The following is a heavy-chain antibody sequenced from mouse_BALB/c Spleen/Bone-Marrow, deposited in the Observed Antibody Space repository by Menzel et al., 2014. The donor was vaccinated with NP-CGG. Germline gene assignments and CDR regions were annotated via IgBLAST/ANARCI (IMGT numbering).Heavy chain of an antibody. CDR1: GFSLTSYG. V-gene: IGHV2-9*02. J-gene: IGHJ3*01. Sequence: VQLAESGPDLVAPSQSPSITCTVSGFSLTSYGVHWVRRPPGKGLEWLGVIWAGGSTNYNSALMSRLSISKDNSKSQVFLKMNSLQTDDTAMYYCARALDSSGYGFAYWGQGTLVTVSA. D-gene: IGHD3-2*01. CDR3: ARALDSSGYGFAY. CDR2: IWAGGST.